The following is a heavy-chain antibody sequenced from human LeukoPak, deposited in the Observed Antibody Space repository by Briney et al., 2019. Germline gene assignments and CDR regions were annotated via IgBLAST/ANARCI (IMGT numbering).Heavy chain of an antibody. J-gene: IGHJ4*02. Sequence: PGGSLRLSCAASGFTFDDYAMHWVRQAPGKGLEWVSGISWNSGSIGYADSVKGRFTISRDNAKNSLYLQMNRLRAEDTALYYCAKSLGVVTQYYFDYWGQGTLVTVSS. V-gene: IGHV3-9*01. CDR2: ISWNSGSI. D-gene: IGHD4-23*01. CDR1: GFTFDDYA. CDR3: AKSLGVVTQYYFDY.